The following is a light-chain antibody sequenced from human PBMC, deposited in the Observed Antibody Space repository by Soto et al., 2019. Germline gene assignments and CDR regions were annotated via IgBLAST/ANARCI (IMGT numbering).Light chain of an antibody. CDR1: QSVSSSY. CDR2: GAS. CDR3: QQYGSHPGVYT. J-gene: IGKJ2*01. Sequence: EIVLTQSPGTLSLSPGERATLSCRASQSVSSSYLAWYQQKPGQAPRLLIYGASSRATGIPDRFSGSGSGTDFTLTISRLEPEDFAVYYCQQYGSHPGVYTFGQGTKLEIK. V-gene: IGKV3-20*01.